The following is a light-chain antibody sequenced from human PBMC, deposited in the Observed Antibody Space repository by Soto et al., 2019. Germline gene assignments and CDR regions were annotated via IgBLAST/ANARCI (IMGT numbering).Light chain of an antibody. Sequence: QSALTQPASVSGSPGQSITISCTGTSSDVGGYNYVSWYQQHPGKAPKLIIFDVSNRPSGVSNRFSGSKSGNSASLTISGLQAEDEADYYCSSYTGSNTPVVFGGGTKLTVL. CDR2: DVS. CDR1: SSDVGGYNY. V-gene: IGLV2-14*01. CDR3: SSYTGSNTPVV. J-gene: IGLJ2*01.